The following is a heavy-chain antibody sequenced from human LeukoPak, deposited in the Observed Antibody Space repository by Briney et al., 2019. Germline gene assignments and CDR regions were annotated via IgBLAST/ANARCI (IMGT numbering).Heavy chain of an antibody. D-gene: IGHD4-23*01. J-gene: IGHJ4*02. V-gene: IGHV3-66*01. CDR1: GFTVSSKY. CDR2: IYSGGST. Sequence: PGGSLTLSCAASGFTVSSKYMSWVPQARGKGLEGVSVIYSGGSTYYADSVKGRFTISRDNSKNTLYLQMNSLRAEDTAVYYCARSWDYGGNSADFDYWGQGTLVTVSS. CDR3: ARSWDYGGNSADFDY.